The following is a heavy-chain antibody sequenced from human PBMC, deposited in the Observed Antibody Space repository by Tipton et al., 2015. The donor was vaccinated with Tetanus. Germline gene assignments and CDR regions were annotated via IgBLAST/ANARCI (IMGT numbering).Heavy chain of an antibody. CDR1: GGSISTGGYS. Sequence: LRLSCTVSGGSISTGGYSWNWIRQHPGKGLEWIGYIYDSGNTLYNLSLKSRATMSIDASKTHFSLKLTSVTAADTAVYYCARNHPPRGYPYGGFHSWGQGTLVTVSS. V-gene: IGHV4-31*02. CDR2: IYDSGNT. J-gene: IGHJ4*02. CDR3: ARNHPPRGYPYGGFHS. D-gene: IGHD5-12*01.